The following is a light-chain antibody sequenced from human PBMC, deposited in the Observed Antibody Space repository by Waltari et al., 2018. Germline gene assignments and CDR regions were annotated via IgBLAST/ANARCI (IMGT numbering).Light chain of an antibody. V-gene: IGLV2-14*01. Sequence: QSAPTQPPSVTGSPGQSVTISCTGTSSDVGGHDYVSWVRQRPGKAPKLMIYGVSNRPSGVSDRFSGSKSGNTASLTISGLQAEDEADYYCCSYTISSIYIFGAGTRLTVL. CDR2: GVS. CDR3: CSYTISSIYI. CDR1: SSDVGGHDY. J-gene: IGLJ1*01.